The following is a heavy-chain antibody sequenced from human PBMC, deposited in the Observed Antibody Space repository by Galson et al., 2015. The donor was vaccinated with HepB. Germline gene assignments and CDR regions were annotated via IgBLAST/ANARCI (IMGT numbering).Heavy chain of an antibody. J-gene: IGHJ4*02. D-gene: IGHD3-22*01. CDR3: ARDRRYYDSSGYHPFDY. CDR1: GFSFSSYS. CDR2: ISSSSSTT. V-gene: IGHV3-48*01. Sequence: SLRLSCAASGFSFSSYSMNWVRQAPGKGLEWISYISSSSSTTYYADSVKDRFTISRDNGKNSLYLQMNSLRAADTAVYYCARDRRYYDSSGYHPFDYWGQGTLVTVSS.